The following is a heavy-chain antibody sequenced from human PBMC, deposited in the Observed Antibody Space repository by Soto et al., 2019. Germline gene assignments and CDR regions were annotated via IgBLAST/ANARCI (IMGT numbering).Heavy chain of an antibody. CDR3: ARTMDSSADFDC. V-gene: IGHV3-7*01. Sequence: EVQLVESGGGLVQPGGSLRLSCAASGFTFSRHWMTWVRQAPGKGLEWVANIKQDGSDKYYVDSVKGRFTISRDNAKNSLYLQMNSLRAEDTAVYYCARTMDSSADFDCWGQGTLVTVSS. CDR2: IKQDGSDK. D-gene: IGHD6-25*01. CDR1: GFTFSRHW. J-gene: IGHJ4*02.